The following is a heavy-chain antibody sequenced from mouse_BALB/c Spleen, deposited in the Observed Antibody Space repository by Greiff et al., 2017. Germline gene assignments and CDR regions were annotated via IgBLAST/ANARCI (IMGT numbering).Heavy chain of an antibody. J-gene: IGHJ3*01. CDR3: ARDYYDYDRFAY. CDR1: GFTFSSFG. Sequence: EVMLVESGGGLVQPGGSRKLSCAASGFTFSSFGMHWVRQAPEKGLEWVAYISSGSSTIYYADTVKGRFTISRDNPKNTLFLQMTSLRSEDTAMYYCARDYYDYDRFAYWGQGTLVTVSA. V-gene: IGHV5-17*02. D-gene: IGHD2-4*01. CDR2: ISSGSSTI.